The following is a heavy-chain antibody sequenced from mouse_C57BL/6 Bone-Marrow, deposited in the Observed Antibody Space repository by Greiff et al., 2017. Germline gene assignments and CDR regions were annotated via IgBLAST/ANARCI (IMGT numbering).Heavy chain of an antibody. V-gene: IGHV1-7*01. CDR3: AIETLWYFDV. J-gene: IGHJ1*03. CDR2: INPSSGYT. Sequence: VQLQQSGAELAKPGASVKLSCKASGYTFTSYWMHWVKQRPGQGLEWIGYINPSSGYTKYNQKFKDKATLTADKSSSTAYRQLSSLTYEDSAVYYCAIETLWYFDVWGTGTTVTVSS. D-gene: IGHD3-2*01. CDR1: GYTFTSYW.